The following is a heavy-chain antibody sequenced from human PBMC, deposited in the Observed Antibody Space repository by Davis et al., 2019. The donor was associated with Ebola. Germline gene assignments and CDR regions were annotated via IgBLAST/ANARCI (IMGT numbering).Heavy chain of an antibody. J-gene: IGHJ4*02. Sequence: GGSLRLSCVASELTISTFSMNWVRQVPGKGLEWVSSIGSGSSNIYYADSVKGRFTISRDDAKNSLYLQMNSLRADDTAIYYCLGRSFDYWGRGTLVTVSS. CDR3: LGRSFDY. CDR1: ELTISTFS. CDR2: IGSGSSNI. V-gene: IGHV3-21*01.